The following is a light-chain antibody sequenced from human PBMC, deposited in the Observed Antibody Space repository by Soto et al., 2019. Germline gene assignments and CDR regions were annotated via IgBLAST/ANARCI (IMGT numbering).Light chain of an antibody. CDR3: SSYAGSSNV. CDR2: EVN. Sequence: QSALTQPPSASGSPGQSFAISCTGTSSDVGGYNYVSWYQQHPGKAPKLMIYEVNKRSSGVPDRFSGSKSGNTASLTVSGLQAEDEADYYCSSYAGSSNVFGTGTKVTVL. J-gene: IGLJ1*01. V-gene: IGLV2-8*01. CDR1: SSDVGGYNY.